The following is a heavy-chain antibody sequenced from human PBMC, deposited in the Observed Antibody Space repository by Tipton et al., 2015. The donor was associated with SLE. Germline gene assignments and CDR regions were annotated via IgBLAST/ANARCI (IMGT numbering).Heavy chain of an antibody. CDR2: IYDSGST. D-gene: IGHD3-10*01. J-gene: IGHJ3*02. V-gene: IGHV4-61*01. Sequence: TLSLTCTVSGDSISISYNWWNWVRQPPGKGLEWIAYIYDSGSTNYNPSLKSRVTISVDTSKNQFSLKLTSVTAADTAVYFCARGRPIGSFDIWGQGTMVTVSS. CDR3: ARGRPIGSFDI. CDR1: GDSISISYNW.